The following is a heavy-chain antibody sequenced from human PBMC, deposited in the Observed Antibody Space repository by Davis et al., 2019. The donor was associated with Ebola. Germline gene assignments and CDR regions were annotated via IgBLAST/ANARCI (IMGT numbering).Heavy chain of an antibody. V-gene: IGHV1-18*01. D-gene: IGHD2-2*01. CDR2: MNPYSGNT. Sequence: AASVKVSCKASAYTFTTFGISWVRQAPGQGLEWMGGMNPYSGNTNYAQKLQGRVTVTTDTSTSTAYMELRSLRSDDTAVYYCARPPCTSCSMDVWGQGTTVTVSS. CDR1: AYTFTTFG. CDR3: ARPPCTSCSMDV. J-gene: IGHJ6*02.